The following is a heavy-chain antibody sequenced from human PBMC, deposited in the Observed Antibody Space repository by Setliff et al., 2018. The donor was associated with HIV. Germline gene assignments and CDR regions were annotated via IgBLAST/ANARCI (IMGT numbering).Heavy chain of an antibody. J-gene: IGHJ5*02. CDR1: GGSISSGSYY. V-gene: IGHV4-61*09. CDR3: ARVWLHKDADIPRFDP. D-gene: IGHD6-19*01. Sequence: PSETLSLTCTVSGGSISSGSYYWSWIRQPAGKGLEWIGHIYTSGSTNYNPSLKSRVTISVDTSKNQFSLKLRSVTAADTALYYCARVWLHKDADIPRFDPWGPGILVTVSS. CDR2: IYTSGST.